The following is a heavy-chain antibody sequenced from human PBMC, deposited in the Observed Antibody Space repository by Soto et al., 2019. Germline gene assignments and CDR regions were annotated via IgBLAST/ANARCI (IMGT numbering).Heavy chain of an antibody. CDR3: ARVGPWVPYYYDSSPYTFENWFDP. V-gene: IGHV4-4*07. CDR1: GGSISSYY. D-gene: IGHD3-22*01. CDR2: IYSSGSA. J-gene: IGHJ5*02. Sequence: SETLSLTCIISGGSISSYYWSWIRQPAGKGLEWIGRIYSSGSANYSPSLKSRVTMSVDTSKNQFSLKLSSVTAADTALYYCARVGPWVPYYYDSSPYTFENWFDPWGQGTLVTVSS.